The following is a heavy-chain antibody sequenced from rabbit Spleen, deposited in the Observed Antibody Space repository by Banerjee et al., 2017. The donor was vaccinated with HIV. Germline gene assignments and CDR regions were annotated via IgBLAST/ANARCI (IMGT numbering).Heavy chain of an antibody. CDR2: IWNNGNT. CDR1: GFSLSSYW. V-gene: IGHV1S69*01. CDR3: AGSGNVDWRNNI. D-gene: IGHD2-1*01. J-gene: IGHJ6*01. Sequence: QSVKESGGGLVKPGGTLTLTCTVSGFSLSSYWMSWVRQAPGKGLEWIGIIWNNGNTYYASWAKGRFTLSKTSTTVDLKITSPTTEDTATYFCAGSGNVDWRNNIWGPGTLVTVS.